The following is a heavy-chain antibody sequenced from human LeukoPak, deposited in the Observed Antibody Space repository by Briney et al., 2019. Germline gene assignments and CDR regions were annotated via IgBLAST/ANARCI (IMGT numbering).Heavy chain of an antibody. Sequence: PSETLSLTCTVSGAFVSGSPYYWGWIRQPPGKGLEWIGSIDASGSTYYNASLQSRVTISVETSKNQISLRLNSVTAADTAIYYCAKSGGYGLIDYWGQGTLVTVSS. CDR2: IDASGST. J-gene: IGHJ4*02. V-gene: IGHV4-39*01. CDR3: AKSGGYGLIDY. CDR1: GAFVSGSPYY. D-gene: IGHD1-26*01.